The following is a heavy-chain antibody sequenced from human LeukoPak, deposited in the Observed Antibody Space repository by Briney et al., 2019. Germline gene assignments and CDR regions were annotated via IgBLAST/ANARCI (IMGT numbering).Heavy chain of an antibody. V-gene: IGHV3-9*01. CDR3: AKDSGYENYYYYYGMDV. J-gene: IGHJ6*02. Sequence: SLRLSCAASGFTFDDYAMHWVRQAPGKGLEWVSGISWNSGSIGYADSVKGRFTISRDNAKNSLYLQMNSLRAEDTALYYCAKDSGYENYYYYYGMDVWGQGTTVTVSS. CDR1: GFTFDDYA. CDR2: ISWNSGSI. D-gene: IGHD5-12*01.